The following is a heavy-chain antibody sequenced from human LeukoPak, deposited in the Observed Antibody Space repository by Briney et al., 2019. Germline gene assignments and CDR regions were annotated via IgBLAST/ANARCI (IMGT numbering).Heavy chain of an antibody. CDR3: ARYYGSGRGYYGLDV. CDR1: GFTFSTYG. D-gene: IGHD3-10*01. Sequence: GASLRLSCAASGFTFSTYGMHWVHQAPGKGLEWVAVIYYDGSDSYYGDSVKGRSTISRDNSKNTLYLQMNSLRAEDTAVYYCARYYGSGRGYYGLDVWGQGTTVTVSS. V-gene: IGHV3-33*01. CDR2: IYYDGSDS. J-gene: IGHJ6*02.